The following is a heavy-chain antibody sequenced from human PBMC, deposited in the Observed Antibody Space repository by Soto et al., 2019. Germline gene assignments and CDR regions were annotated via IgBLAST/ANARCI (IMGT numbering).Heavy chain of an antibody. J-gene: IGHJ5*02. D-gene: IGHD6-13*01. CDR2: ISSGSEYI. V-gene: IGHV3-21*06. CDR1: GSTFSSYN. CDR3: TRDKQLVQDWFDP. Sequence: GGSLRLSCAVSGSTFSSYNMNWVRQAPGRGLEWVSFISSGSEYIYYADSVKGRINISRDNAKNSLYLQMNSLRGEDTAFYYCTRDKQLVQDWFDPWGQGTLVTVSS.